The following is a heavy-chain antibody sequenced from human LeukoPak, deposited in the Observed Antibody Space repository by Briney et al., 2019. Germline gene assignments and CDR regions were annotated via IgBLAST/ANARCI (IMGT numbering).Heavy chain of an antibody. CDR3: ARGPTYYDFWSGYYTEYYFDY. CDR1: GYTFTSYG. CDR2: ISAYNGNT. J-gene: IGHJ4*02. V-gene: IGHV1-18*01. Sequence: ASVTVSCKASGYTFTSYGISWVRQAPGQGLEWMGWISAYNGNTNYAQKLQGRVTMTTDTSTSTAYMELRSLSSDDTAVYYCARGPTYYDFWSGYYTEYYFDYWGQGTLVTVSS. D-gene: IGHD3-3*01.